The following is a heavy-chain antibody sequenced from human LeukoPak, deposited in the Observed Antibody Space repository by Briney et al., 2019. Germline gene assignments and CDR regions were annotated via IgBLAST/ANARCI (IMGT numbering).Heavy chain of an antibody. V-gene: IGHV3-74*01. CDR2: INSDGSWT. CDR1: GNYW. CDR3: ARGPNSNWSGLDF. D-gene: IGHD6-6*01. Sequence: GSLRLSCAASGNYWMHWVRQVPGKGLVWVSHINSDGSWTSYADSVKGRFTISKDNAKNTVYLQMNNLRAEDTAVYYCARGPNSNWSGLDFWGQGTLLTVSS. J-gene: IGHJ4*02.